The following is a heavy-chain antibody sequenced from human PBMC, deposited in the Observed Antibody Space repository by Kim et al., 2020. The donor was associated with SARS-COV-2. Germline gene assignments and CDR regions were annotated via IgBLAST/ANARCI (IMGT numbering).Heavy chain of an antibody. D-gene: IGHD6-19*01. CDR3: ARSPSIAVAGTIWFDP. J-gene: IGHJ5*02. Sequence: SVKGRFTISRDNAKNSLYLQMNSLRAEDTAVYYCARSPSIAVAGTIWFDPWGQGTLVTVSS. V-gene: IGHV3-11*03.